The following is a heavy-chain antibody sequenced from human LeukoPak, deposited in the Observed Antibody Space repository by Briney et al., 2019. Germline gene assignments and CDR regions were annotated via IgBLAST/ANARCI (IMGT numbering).Heavy chain of an antibody. CDR2: ISGSGYST. V-gene: IGHV3-23*01. J-gene: IGHJ4*02. Sequence: GGSLRLSCTASGFTFSSYAMSWARQAPGKGLEWVSIISGSGYSTYYADSVKGRFTISRDNFKNTLYLQMNSLRAEDTAVYYCAKVLGMYGSSGYAWYFDYWGQGTLVTVSS. CDR3: AKVLGMYGSSGYAWYFDY. CDR1: GFTFSSYA. D-gene: IGHD6-25*01.